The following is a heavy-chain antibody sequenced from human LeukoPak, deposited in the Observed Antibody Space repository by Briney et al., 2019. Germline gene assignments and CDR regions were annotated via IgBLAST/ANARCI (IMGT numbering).Heavy chain of an antibody. CDR3: ARASFKYGSGSYFDY. CDR1: GGSISSSNW. D-gene: IGHD3-10*01. V-gene: IGHV4-4*02. CDR2: IYHSGST. Sequence: SGTLSLTCAVSGGSISSSNWWSWVRQPPGKGLEWIGEIYHSGSTNYNPSLKSRVTISVDKSKNQFSLKLSSATAADTAVYYCARASFKYGSGSYFDYWGQGTLVAVSS. J-gene: IGHJ4*02.